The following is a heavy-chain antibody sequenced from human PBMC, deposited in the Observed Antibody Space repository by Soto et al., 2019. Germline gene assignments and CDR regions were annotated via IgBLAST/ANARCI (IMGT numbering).Heavy chain of an antibody. CDR1: GGSISSSSYY. CDR2: IYYSGST. V-gene: IGHV4-39*01. Sequence: SETLSLTCTVSGGSISSSSYYWGWIRQPPGKGLEWIGSIYYSGSTYYNPSLKSRVTISVDTSKNQFSLKLSSVTAADTAVYYCARHAVAVAEVSYWGQGTLVTVSS. D-gene: IGHD6-19*01. CDR3: ARHAVAVAEVSY. J-gene: IGHJ4*02.